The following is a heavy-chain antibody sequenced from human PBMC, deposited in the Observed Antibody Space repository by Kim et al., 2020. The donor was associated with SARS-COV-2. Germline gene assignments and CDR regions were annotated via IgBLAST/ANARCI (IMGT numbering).Heavy chain of an antibody. CDR1: GFSFSTFD. J-gene: IGHJ4*02. CDR3: VKGAWLDY. CDR2: IMGSDGTT. Sequence: GGSLRLSCAASGFSFSTFDMNWVRQVPGKGLEWVSAIMGSDGTTYYADSVKGRFIISRDNSKNTLYLQMNSVSAEDTALYYCVKGAWLDYWGQGTLATVSS. V-gene: IGHV3-23*01.